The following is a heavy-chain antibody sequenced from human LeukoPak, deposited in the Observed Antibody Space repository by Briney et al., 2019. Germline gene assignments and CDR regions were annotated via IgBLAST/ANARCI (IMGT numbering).Heavy chain of an antibody. CDR2: ISGSSVTI. Sequence: GGSLRLSGAASGFTFSGYSMNWVRQAPGKGLEWVSYISGSSVTIYYADSVKGRFTISRDNAKNSVYLQMNSLRDDDTAVYYCGRDYYGSIDYWGQGTLVTVSS. CDR3: GRDYYGSIDY. CDR1: GFTFSGYS. V-gene: IGHV3-48*02. J-gene: IGHJ4*02. D-gene: IGHD3-10*01.